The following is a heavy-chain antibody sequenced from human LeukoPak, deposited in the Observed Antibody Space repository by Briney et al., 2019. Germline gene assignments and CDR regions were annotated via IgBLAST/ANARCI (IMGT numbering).Heavy chain of an antibody. Sequence: SETLSLTCTVSGGSISSYYWSWIRQPTGKGLEWIGRIYTGGSTNYNPSLKSRVTLSIETPKNQFSLELTSVTAADTAVYYCARGWGYCSGGSCYPAGEDYWGQGTLVTVSS. V-gene: IGHV4-4*07. D-gene: IGHD2-15*01. CDR3: ARGWGYCSGGSCYPAGEDY. CDR2: IYTGGST. J-gene: IGHJ4*02. CDR1: GGSISSYY.